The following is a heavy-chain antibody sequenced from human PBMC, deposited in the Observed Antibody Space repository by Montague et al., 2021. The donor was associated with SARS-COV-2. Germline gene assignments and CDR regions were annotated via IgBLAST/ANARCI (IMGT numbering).Heavy chain of an antibody. CDR2: INAEGSGK. CDR1: GFTFSDYW. Sequence: SLRLSCAASGFTFSDYWMTWVRQAPGKGLEWVANINAEGSGKYCEDSVKGRFTISRDNAKNSLYLQMNSLRDEDTAIYYCARHDFQWFDCWGQGTLVTASS. D-gene: IGHD2-21*02. CDR3: ARHDFQWFDC. V-gene: IGHV3-7*01. J-gene: IGHJ5*01.